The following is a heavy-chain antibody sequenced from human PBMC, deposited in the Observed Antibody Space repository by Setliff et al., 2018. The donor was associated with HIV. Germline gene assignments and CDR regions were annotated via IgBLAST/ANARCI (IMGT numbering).Heavy chain of an antibody. J-gene: IGHJ4*02. CDR2: IYPNTGGT. CDR3: TRSTTAD. D-gene: IGHD4-17*01. CDR1: GYTFTEFY. Sequence: ASVKVSCKASGYTFTEFYVHWVRQAPGEGLEWIGWIYPNTGGTNYAQKFQSRVTMTRDTSIRTAYMELSMLTSDDTAIYYCTRSTTADWGQGTMVTVSS. V-gene: IGHV1-2*02.